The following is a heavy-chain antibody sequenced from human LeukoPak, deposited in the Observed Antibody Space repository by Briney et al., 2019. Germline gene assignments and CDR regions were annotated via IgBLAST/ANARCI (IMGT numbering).Heavy chain of an antibody. CDR2: FYTSGTT. V-gene: IGHV4-4*09. Sequence: SETLSLTCTVSGGSISSYYWSWIRQPPGKGLEWIGYFYTSGTTNYNPSLKGRVTISVGTSKNQFSLKLSSVTAADTAVYYCATATLRSARWDYWGQGTLVTVSS. CDR1: GGSISSYY. D-gene: IGHD6-13*01. J-gene: IGHJ4*02. CDR3: ATATLRSARWDY.